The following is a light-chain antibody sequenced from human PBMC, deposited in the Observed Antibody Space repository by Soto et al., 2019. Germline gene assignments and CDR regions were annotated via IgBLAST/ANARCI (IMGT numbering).Light chain of an antibody. CDR3: LQTYSTPGT. CDR2: TAF. J-gene: IGKJ2*02. Sequence: DIQMTQSPSSLSASVGARVTITCRASQSISGYLNWYQQKPGSAPNLLIYTAFSLQSGVPSRFSGSASGTEFTLTISSLQPEDFATYYCLQTYSTPGTFGQGTKREIK. V-gene: IGKV1-39*01. CDR1: QSISGY.